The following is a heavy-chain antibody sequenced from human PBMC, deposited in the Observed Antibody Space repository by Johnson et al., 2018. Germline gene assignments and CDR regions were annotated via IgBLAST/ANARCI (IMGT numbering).Heavy chain of an antibody. D-gene: IGHD3-16*01. J-gene: IGHJ6*03. Sequence: VQLVESGGGLVKPGGSLRLSCAASGFTFSNAWMNWVRQAPGKGLEWVGRIKRKTDGGTTDYAAPEKGRFTISRDDSKNTLYLQMKSLKTEDTAVYYCTTLGGPDYYMDVWGKGTTVTVSS. V-gene: IGHV3-15*07. CDR3: TTLGGPDYYMDV. CDR2: IKRKTDGGTT. CDR1: GFTFSNAW.